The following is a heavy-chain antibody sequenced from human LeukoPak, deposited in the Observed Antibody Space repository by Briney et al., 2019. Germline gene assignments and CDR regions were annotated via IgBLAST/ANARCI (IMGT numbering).Heavy chain of an antibody. Sequence: ASVKVSCKASGYTFTSYYMHWVRQAPGQGLEWMGWMNPNSGNTGYAQKFQGRVTITRNTSISTAYMELSSLRSEGTAVYYCARMYYYDSSGPNWFDPWGQGTLVTVSS. D-gene: IGHD3-22*01. J-gene: IGHJ5*02. CDR2: MNPNSGNT. CDR3: ARMYYYDSSGPNWFDP. CDR1: GYTFTSYY. V-gene: IGHV1-8*03.